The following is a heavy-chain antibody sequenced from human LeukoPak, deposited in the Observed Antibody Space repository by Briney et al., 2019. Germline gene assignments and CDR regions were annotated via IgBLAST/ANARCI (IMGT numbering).Heavy chain of an antibody. J-gene: IGHJ4*02. CDR3: ARTVPGYPDDYFDY. CDR2: MNQDGSAI. Sequence: GGSLRLSCAASGFAFSRHWMSWVRQTPGKGLERVAHMNQDGSAIYYVDSVKGRFTISRDNAKNSLCLQMTGLTVADTAVYYCARTVPGYPDDYFDYWGQGTLVTVSS. CDR1: GFAFSRHW. V-gene: IGHV3-7*01. D-gene: IGHD6-19*01.